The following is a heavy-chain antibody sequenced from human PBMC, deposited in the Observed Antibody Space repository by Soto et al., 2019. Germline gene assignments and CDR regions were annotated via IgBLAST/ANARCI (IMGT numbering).Heavy chain of an antibody. J-gene: IGHJ4*02. D-gene: IGHD1-1*01. V-gene: IGHV3-30*02. Sequence: PGGSLRLSCAASGFIFSGQGMHWIRQAPGKGLEWVSFIMSDERSRFYTDSVKGRFTISRDNSKNMVFLQMDSLRVEDTAIYYCVRDGEFGNWNFDYWGQGTLVTVSS. CDR2: IMSDERSR. CDR3: VRDGEFGNWNFDY. CDR1: GFIFSGQG.